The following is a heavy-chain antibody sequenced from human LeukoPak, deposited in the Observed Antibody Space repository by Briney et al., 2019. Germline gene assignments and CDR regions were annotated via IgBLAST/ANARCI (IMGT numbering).Heavy chain of an antibody. D-gene: IGHD2-2*01. Sequence: GESLKISCKGTGYSFTSYRIGWVRQMPGKGLEGMGIIYPGYSDTTYSPSLQGQVTIPANKSISPAYLQWSSLKASDTAMYYCARHAVPATPYYFDYWGQGTQVTVSS. CDR3: ARHAVPATPYYFDY. CDR2: IYPGYSDT. J-gene: IGHJ4*02. V-gene: IGHV5-51*01. CDR1: GYSFTSYR.